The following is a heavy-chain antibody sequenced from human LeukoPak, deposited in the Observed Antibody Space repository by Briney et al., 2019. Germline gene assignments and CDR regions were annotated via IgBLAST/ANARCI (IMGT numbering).Heavy chain of an antibody. CDR2: INHSGST. J-gene: IGHJ4*02. CDR1: GGSFSGYY. CDR3: ARAVTGSYHEYYFDY. Sequence: SETLSLTCAVYGGSFSGYYWSWICQPPGKGLEWGGEINHSGSTNYNPSLKSRVTISVDPSKNQFSLKLSSVTAADTAVYYCARAVTGSYHEYYFDYWGQGTLVTVSS. D-gene: IGHD1-14*01. V-gene: IGHV4-34*01.